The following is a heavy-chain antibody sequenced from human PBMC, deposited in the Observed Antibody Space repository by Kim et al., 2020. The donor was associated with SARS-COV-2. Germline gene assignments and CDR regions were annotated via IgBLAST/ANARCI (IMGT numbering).Heavy chain of an antibody. D-gene: IGHD6-19*01. CDR2: IKQDGSEK. J-gene: IGHJ6*02. Sequence: GGSLRLSCAASGFTFSSYWMSWVRQAPGKGLEWVANIKQDGSEKYYVDSVKGRFTISRDNAKNSLYLQMNSLRAEDTAVYYCARAALAVAGRQGYYYYGMDVWGQGTTVTVSS. CDR1: GFTFSSYW. CDR3: ARAALAVAGRQGYYYYGMDV. V-gene: IGHV3-7*01.